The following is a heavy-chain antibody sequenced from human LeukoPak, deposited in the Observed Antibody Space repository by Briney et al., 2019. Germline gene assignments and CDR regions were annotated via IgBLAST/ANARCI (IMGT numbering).Heavy chain of an antibody. Sequence: GGSLRLSCATSGFTFSNAWMGWVRQPPGKGLEWVGRIKCKSDGGTIEYAAPVKGRFTIARDDSKNTLYLQMNSLRSEDTAVYYCTTHLFPLYYYYAMDVWGQGTTVTVPS. CDR1: GFTFSNAW. J-gene: IGHJ6*02. CDR2: IKCKSDGGTI. V-gene: IGHV3-15*01. CDR3: TTHLFPLYYYYAMDV.